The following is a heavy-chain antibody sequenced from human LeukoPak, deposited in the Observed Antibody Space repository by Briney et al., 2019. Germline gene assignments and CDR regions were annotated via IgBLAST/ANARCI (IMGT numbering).Heavy chain of an antibody. CDR2: ISSSSSYI. D-gene: IGHD5-18*01. Sequence: GGSLSLSCAASGFTFSSYSMNWVRQAPGKGLEWVSSISSSSSYIYYADSVKGRFTISRDNAKNSLYLQMNSLRAEDTAVYYCARLNTAMVTSDYWGQGTLVTVSS. CDR1: GFTFSSYS. V-gene: IGHV3-21*01. J-gene: IGHJ4*02. CDR3: ARLNTAMVTSDY.